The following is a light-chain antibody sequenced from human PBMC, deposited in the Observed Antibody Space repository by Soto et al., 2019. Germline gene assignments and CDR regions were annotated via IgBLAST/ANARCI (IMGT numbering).Light chain of an antibody. Sequence: DIPMTQSPSTLSASVGDTVTVTCRASQSIGRWLAWYQQKPGKAPKLLIFDASTLENGVPARFSGSRSGPEFSLTISSLQPDYFATYYCQQYYSYWTFGQGTKVEIK. V-gene: IGKV1-5*01. CDR3: QQYYSYWT. J-gene: IGKJ1*01. CDR1: QSIGRW. CDR2: DAS.